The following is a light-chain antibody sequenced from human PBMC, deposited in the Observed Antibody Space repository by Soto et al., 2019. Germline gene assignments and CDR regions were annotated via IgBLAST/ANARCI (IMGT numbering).Light chain of an antibody. Sequence: EIVMTQSPATLSVSPGERATVSCRASQSVSSNLAWYQQKPGQAPRLLIYGASTRATGIPARFSGSGSGTEFTLTISSLQSEDFAVDYCQQYNNWPRTFGQGTKLEIK. J-gene: IGKJ2*01. V-gene: IGKV3-15*01. CDR3: QQYNNWPRT. CDR2: GAS. CDR1: QSVSSN.